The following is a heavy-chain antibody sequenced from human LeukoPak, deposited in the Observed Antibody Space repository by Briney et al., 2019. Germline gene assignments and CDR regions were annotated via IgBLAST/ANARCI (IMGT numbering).Heavy chain of an antibody. V-gene: IGHV5-51*01. Sequence: GESLKISCKGSGYSFTNYWIAWVRQMPGQGLEWMGIIYPGDSDTRYSPSFQGQVTISADKSISTAYLQWSSLKASDTAMYYCARLRDGYNSGGDYWGQGTLVTVSS. CDR1: GYSFTNYW. D-gene: IGHD5-24*01. J-gene: IGHJ4*02. CDR2: IYPGDSDT. CDR3: ARLRDGYNSGGDY.